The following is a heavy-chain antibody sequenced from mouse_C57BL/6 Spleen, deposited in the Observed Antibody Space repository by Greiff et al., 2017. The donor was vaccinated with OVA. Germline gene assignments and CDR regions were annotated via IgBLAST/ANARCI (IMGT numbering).Heavy chain of an antibody. Sequence: EVKLMESGGGLVKPGGSLKLSCAASGFTFSDYGMHWVRQAPEKGLEWVAYISSGSSTIYYADTVKGRFTISRDNAKNTLFLQMTSLRSEDTAMYYCAITTGYYYAMDYWGQGTSVTVSS. CDR2: ISSGSSTI. CDR1: GFTFSDYG. V-gene: IGHV5-17*01. D-gene: IGHD1-1*01. CDR3: AITTGYYYAMDY. J-gene: IGHJ4*01.